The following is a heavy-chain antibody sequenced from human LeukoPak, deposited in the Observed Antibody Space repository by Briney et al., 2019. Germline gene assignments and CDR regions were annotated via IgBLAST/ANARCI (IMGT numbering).Heavy chain of an antibody. CDR1: GGSFSGYY. J-gene: IGHJ4*02. CDR2: INHSGST. CDR3: ARGLKGRWLQFPFDY. Sequence: SETLSLTCAVYGGSFSGYYWSWIRQPPGKGLEWIGEINHSGSTNYNPSLKSRVTISVDTSKSQFSLKLSSVTAADTAVYYCARGLKGRWLQFPFDYWGQGTLVTVSS. D-gene: IGHD5-24*01. V-gene: IGHV4-34*01.